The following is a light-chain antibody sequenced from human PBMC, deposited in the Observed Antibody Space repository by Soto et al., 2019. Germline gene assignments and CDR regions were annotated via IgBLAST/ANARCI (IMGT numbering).Light chain of an antibody. CDR2: GAS. CDR1: HSLNTD. Sequence: EFVLTQSPATLSLSPGERATLYCRASHSLNTDLAGYQQKPAHPPPLLLYGASTMATAVPPRCSGGGCGTEFTLSISSRQSADSAIYYCQQYKSWPPITFGQGTRLEIK. J-gene: IGKJ5*01. V-gene: IGKV3-15*01. CDR3: QQYKSWPPIT.